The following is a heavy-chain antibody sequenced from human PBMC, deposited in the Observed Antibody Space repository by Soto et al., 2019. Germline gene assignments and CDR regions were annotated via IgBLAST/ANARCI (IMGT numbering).Heavy chain of an antibody. J-gene: IGHJ3*02. V-gene: IGHV1-69*13. CDR1: GGTFSSYA. CDR3: ARIGGNSTGAFDI. D-gene: IGHD3-10*01. CDR2: IIPIFGTA. Sequence: VKVSCKASGGTFSSYAISWVRQAPGQGLEWMGGIIPIFGTANYAQKFQGRVTITADESTSTAYMELSSLRSEDTAVYYCARIGGNSTGAFDIWGQGTMVTVSS.